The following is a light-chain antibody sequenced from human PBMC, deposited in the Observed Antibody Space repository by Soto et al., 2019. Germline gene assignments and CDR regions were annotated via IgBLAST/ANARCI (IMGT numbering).Light chain of an antibody. CDR2: AIS. V-gene: IGKV1-39*01. CDR3: QQSDSTLWT. J-gene: IGKJ1*01. Sequence: DIQMTQSPSSLSASVGDRVTITCRASQTISKYLNWYQQKPGKAPKVLVYAISTLQSGVPSRFSGSGSGTDFTLTISSLQPEDFAAYYCQQSDSTLWTFGQGTQVEIK. CDR1: QTISKY.